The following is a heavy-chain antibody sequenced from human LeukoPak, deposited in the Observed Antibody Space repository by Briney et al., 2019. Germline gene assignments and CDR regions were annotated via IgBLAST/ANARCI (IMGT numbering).Heavy chain of an antibody. CDR2: ISSSDTYI. D-gene: IGHD4-11*01. J-gene: IGHJ4*02. CDR1: GFTFSSYS. CDR3: AKDKGDYSNHMGGYFDY. Sequence: GGSLRLSCAASGFTFSSYSMNWVRQAPGKGLECVSSISSSDTYIYHADSVKGQFTISRDNAKNSLYLQMNSLRAEDTAVYYCAKDKGDYSNHMGGYFDYWGQGTLVTVSS. V-gene: IGHV3-21*01.